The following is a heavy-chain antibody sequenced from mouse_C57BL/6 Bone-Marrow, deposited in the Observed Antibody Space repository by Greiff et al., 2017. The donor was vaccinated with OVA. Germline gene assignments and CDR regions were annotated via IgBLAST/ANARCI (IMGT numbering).Heavy chain of an antibody. CDR1: GYTFTDYY. CDR2: INPNNGGT. D-gene: IGHD2-4*01. Sequence: VQLQQSGPELVKPGASVKISCKASGYTFTDYYMNWVKQSHGKSLEWIGDINPNNGGTSYNQKFKGKATLTVDKSSSTAYMELRSLTSEDSAVYYCATIYYDYESYWGQGTTLTVSS. V-gene: IGHV1-26*01. CDR3: ATIYYDYESY. J-gene: IGHJ2*01.